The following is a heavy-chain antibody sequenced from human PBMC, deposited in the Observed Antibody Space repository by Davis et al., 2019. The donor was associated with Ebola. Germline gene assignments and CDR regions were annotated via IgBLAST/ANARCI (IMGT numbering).Heavy chain of an antibody. D-gene: IGHD6-6*01. CDR1: GYSINSGYY. Sequence: MPSETLSLTRTVSGYSINSGYYWSRIRQPPGKGLEWIGYIYYSGSTNYNPSLKSRVTISVDTSKNQFALKLSSVTAADTAVYYCARDGYIAARRGVINGMDVWGKGTTVIVSS. J-gene: IGHJ6*04. V-gene: IGHV4-61*01. CDR2: IYYSGST. CDR3: ARDGYIAARRGVINGMDV.